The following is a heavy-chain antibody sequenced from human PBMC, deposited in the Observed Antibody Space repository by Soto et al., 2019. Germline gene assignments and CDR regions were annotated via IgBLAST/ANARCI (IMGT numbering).Heavy chain of an antibody. J-gene: IGHJ4*02. D-gene: IGHD3-10*01. Sequence: PSETLSLTCTVSGGSTTSDYWSWIRQPPGKGLEWVGYIFHSLGAKYNPSLGSRGTISLDTSKNQLSLSLRSVTAADTAIYFCVRDLNGSGDYWGQGTLVTVSS. CDR1: GGSTTSDY. CDR3: VRDLNGSGDY. V-gene: IGHV4-59*01. CDR2: IFHSLGA.